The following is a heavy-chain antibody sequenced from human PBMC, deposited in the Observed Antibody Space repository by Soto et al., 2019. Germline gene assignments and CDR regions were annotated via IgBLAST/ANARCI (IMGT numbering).Heavy chain of an antibody. Sequence: QVQLVESGGGVVQPGRSLRLSCAASGFTFSSYAMHWVRQAPGKGLEWVAVISYDGSNKYYADSVKGRFTISRDNSKNTLYLQMSSLRAEDTAVYYCARGGFTVTTGSLYPLDYWGQGTLVTVSS. D-gene: IGHD4-17*01. J-gene: IGHJ4*02. V-gene: IGHV3-30-3*01. CDR2: ISYDGSNK. CDR1: GFTFSSYA. CDR3: ARGGFTVTTGSLYPLDY.